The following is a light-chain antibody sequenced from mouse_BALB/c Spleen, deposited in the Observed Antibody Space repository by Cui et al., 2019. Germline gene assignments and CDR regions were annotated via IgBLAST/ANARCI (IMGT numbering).Light chain of an antibody. CDR3: QQNNEDPPT. Sequence: NIVITQSHASLAVSPGQGATITISATASVDSYGNIFLYCYQQKPGQSPKLLIYLASNLESGVPARFSGSGSRTDFTLTIDTVEADDAATYYCQQNNEDPPTFGGGTKLEIK. CDR2: LAS. CDR1: ASVDSYGNIF. V-gene: IGKV3-10*01. J-gene: IGKJ1*01.